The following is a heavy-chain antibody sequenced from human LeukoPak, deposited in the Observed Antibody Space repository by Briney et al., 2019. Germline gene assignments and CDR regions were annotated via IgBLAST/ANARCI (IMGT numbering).Heavy chain of an antibody. CDR3: ARLLDYDDSGAPDIFDI. J-gene: IGHJ3*02. CDR2: VSYTGRT. Sequence: SETLSLTCSVSGGSISSNYWTWLRQSPGKGLEYIGHVSYTGRTRYNPSLQRRLTISLDTSNNHFSLQLTSVSAADTAVYYGARLLDYDDSGAPDIFDIWGQGTMVTVSS. CDR1: GGSISSNY. D-gene: IGHD3-22*01. V-gene: IGHV4-59*01.